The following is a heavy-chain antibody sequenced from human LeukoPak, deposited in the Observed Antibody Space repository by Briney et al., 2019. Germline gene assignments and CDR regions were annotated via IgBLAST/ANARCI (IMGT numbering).Heavy chain of an antibody. D-gene: IGHD3-10*01. Sequence: SVKVSCKASGGTFSSYPMSWVRQAPGQGLEWMGRIIPVLRTPTYAQKYQGRITITADESTSTAYMELTSLKVEDTAVYYCAREYYYNSGSYLTLCLDPWGQGTLVTVSS. V-gene: IGHV1-69*13. CDR3: AREYYYNSGSYLTLCLDP. CDR2: IIPVLRTP. J-gene: IGHJ5*02. CDR1: GGTFSSYP.